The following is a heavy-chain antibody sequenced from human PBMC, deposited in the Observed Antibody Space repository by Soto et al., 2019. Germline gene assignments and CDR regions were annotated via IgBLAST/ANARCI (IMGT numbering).Heavy chain of an antibody. D-gene: IGHD2-2*01. CDR1: GYSCTYYW. CDR3: ARHSRYCSSTSCYAGYYYYGMDV. V-gene: IGHV5-51*01. J-gene: IGHJ6*02. CDR2: IYPGDSDT. Sequence: CLKDFGKASGYSCTYYWVGWVSLINGKGLEWMGIIYPGDSDTRYSPSFQGQVTISADKSISTAYLQWSSLKASDTAMYYCARHSRYCSSTSCYAGYYYYGMDVWGQGTTVTVSS.